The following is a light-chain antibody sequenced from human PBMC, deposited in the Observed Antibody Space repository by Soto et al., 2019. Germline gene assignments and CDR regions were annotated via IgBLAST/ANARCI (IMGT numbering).Light chain of an antibody. CDR2: LEGSGSY. CDR3: ETWDSNTRV. CDR1: SGHSSHI. J-gene: IGLJ3*02. V-gene: IGLV4-60*02. Sequence: QAVVTQSSSASASLGSSVKLTCTLSSGHSSHIIAWHQQQPGKAPRYLMKLEGSGSYNKGSGVPDRFSGSSSGADRYLTISNLQFEDEADYYCETWDSNTRVFGGGTQLTVL.